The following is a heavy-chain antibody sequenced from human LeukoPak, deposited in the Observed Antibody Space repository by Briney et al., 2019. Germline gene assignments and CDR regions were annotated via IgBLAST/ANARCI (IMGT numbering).Heavy chain of an antibody. Sequence: VASVTVSFKASGYTFISYGISWVRQAPGQGREWMGWISGYNGKTNYAQNLQGRVTMTTDTSTSTAYMELRSLRSDDTAVYYCARGLGVVTAQSEQPKPRYFDLWGRGTQVTVSS. J-gene: IGHJ2*01. V-gene: IGHV1-18*01. D-gene: IGHD2-21*02. CDR1: GYTFISYG. CDR2: ISGYNGKT. CDR3: ARGLGVVTAQSEQPKPRYFDL.